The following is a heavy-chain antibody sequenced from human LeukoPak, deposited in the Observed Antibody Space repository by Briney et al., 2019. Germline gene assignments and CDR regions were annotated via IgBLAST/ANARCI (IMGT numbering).Heavy chain of an antibody. CDR2: IYYSGST. CDR3: ARAGSGSYTPYFDY. Sequence: SETLSLTRTVSGGPISSYYWSWIRQPPGKGLEWIGYIYYSGSTNYNPSLKSRVTISVDTSKNQFSLKLSSVTAADTAVYYCARAGSGSYTPYFDYWGQGTLVTVSS. D-gene: IGHD3-10*01. J-gene: IGHJ4*02. V-gene: IGHV4-59*01. CDR1: GGPISSYY.